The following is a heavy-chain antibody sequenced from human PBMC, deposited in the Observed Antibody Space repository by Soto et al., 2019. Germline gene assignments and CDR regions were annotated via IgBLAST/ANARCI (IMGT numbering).Heavy chain of an antibody. J-gene: IGHJ3*02. D-gene: IGHD4-17*01. CDR2: IMGSGGST. V-gene: IGHV3-23*01. CDR1: GFTFTGYA. Sequence: GGSLRLSLAASGFTFTGYAMSWVRQAPGKGLEWVSAIMGSGGSTYYEDSVKGRFTISRDNSKNTLYLQMNSLRAEDTAVYYCAKALNGAAKDDAFDIWGQGTMVTVSS. CDR3: AKALNGAAKDDAFDI.